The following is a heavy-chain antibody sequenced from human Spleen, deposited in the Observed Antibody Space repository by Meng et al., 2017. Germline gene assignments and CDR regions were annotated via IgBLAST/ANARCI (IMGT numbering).Heavy chain of an antibody. CDR3: ARDRGDYTHDAFDI. CDR1: GGSISSTTSY. Sequence: SETLSLTCTVSGGSISSTTSYWGWIRQPPGKGLEWIGYYSGNTYYNPSLKSRVTISADTSKNQFSLKLSSVTAADTAVYYCARDRGDYTHDAFDIWGQGTMVTVSS. V-gene: IGHV4-39*07. CDR2: YSGNT. J-gene: IGHJ3*02. D-gene: IGHD4-17*01.